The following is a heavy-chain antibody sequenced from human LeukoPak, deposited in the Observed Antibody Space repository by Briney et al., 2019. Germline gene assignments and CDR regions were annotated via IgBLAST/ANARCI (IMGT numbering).Heavy chain of an antibody. CDR3: ARGLLWFGESFDY. CDR1: GGSISSYY. D-gene: IGHD3-10*01. J-gene: IGHJ4*02. CDR2: IYYSGST. Sequence: SETLSLTCTVSGGSISSYYWSWIRQPPGKGLEWIGYIYYSGSTNYNPSLKSRVTISVDTSKNQFSLKLSSVTAADTAVYYRARGLLWFGESFDYWGQGTLVTVSS. V-gene: IGHV4-59*01.